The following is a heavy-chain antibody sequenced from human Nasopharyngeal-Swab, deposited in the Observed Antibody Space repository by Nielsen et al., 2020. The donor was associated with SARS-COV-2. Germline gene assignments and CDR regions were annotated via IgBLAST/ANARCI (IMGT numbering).Heavy chain of an antibody. CDR2: ISAYNGNT. D-gene: IGHD4-17*01. Sequence: ASVKVSCKASGYTFTSYGISWVRQAPGQGLEWMGWISAYNGNTNYAPKLQGRVTMTTDTSTSTAYMELRSLRSDDTAVYYCARLDEIDYGRSYYYYGMDVWGQGTTVTVSS. J-gene: IGHJ6*02. CDR3: ARLDEIDYGRSYYYYGMDV. CDR1: GYTFTSYG. V-gene: IGHV1-18*01.